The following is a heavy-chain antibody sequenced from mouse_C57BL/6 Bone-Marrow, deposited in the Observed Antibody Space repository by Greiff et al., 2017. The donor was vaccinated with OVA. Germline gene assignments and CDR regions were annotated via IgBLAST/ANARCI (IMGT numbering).Heavy chain of an antibody. D-gene: IGHD1-1*01. CDR2: ILPGSGST. CDR3: AIYYYGSSPYWDFDV. Sequence: QVQLQQSGAELMKPGASVKLSCKATGYTFTGYWIEWVKQRPGHGLEWIGEILPGSGSTNYNEKFKGKATLTADKSSSTAYMELRSLTSEDSAVYFCAIYYYGSSPYWDFDVWGTGTTVTVSS. J-gene: IGHJ1*03. CDR1: GYTFTGYW. V-gene: IGHV1-9*01.